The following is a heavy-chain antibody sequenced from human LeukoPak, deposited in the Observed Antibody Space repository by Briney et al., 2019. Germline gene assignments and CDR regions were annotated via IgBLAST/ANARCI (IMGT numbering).Heavy chain of an antibody. CDR2: ISGSGGNT. J-gene: IGHJ6*03. Sequence: GGSLRLSCAASGFTFSDYDMSWVRQAPGKGLEWVSSISGSGGNTYYADSVKGRFSISRDNAKNTLYLQMNSLRAEDTAMYYCAKGSHMDVWDKGTTVTVSS. V-gene: IGHV3-23*01. CDR3: AKGSHMDV. CDR1: GFTFSDYD.